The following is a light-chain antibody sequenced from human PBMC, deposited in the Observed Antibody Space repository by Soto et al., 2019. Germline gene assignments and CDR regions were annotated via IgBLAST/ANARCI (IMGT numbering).Light chain of an antibody. Sequence: QSALTQPPSASGSPGQSVTISCTGTSSDVGGYDYVSWYQQQSGEAPKLIIYEVTNRPSGVPDRFSGYKSGNTTSLTVSGLQAEDEDDYYCRSYAGISNVIFGAGTKLTVL. V-gene: IGLV2-8*01. CDR3: RSYAGISNVI. CDR2: EVT. J-gene: IGLJ2*01. CDR1: SSDVGGYDY.